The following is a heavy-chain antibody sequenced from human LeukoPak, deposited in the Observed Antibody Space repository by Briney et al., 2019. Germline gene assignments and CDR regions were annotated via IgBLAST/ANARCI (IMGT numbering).Heavy chain of an antibody. D-gene: IGHD1-26*01. J-gene: IGHJ4*02. CDR1: GFTLSSFS. Sequence: TGGSLRLSCAASGFTLSSFSMNWVRQAPGKGLEWVSAISGSGGSTYYADSVKGRFTISRDNSKNTLYLQMNSLRAEDTAVYYCASSRYSGSYYASDYWGQGTLVTVSS. CDR3: ASSRYSGSYYASDY. CDR2: ISGSGGST. V-gene: IGHV3-23*01.